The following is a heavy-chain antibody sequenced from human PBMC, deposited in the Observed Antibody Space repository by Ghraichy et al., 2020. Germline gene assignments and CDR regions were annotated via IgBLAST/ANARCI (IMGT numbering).Heavy chain of an antibody. CDR3: ARIFGAANRGTFDI. Sequence: SGPTLVKPTQTLTLTCTFSGFSLSTRDMCVSWIRQPPGQAPEWLARIDWDDDKFYSSSLRRRLTISKDTSRNLVVLRMTNMDPVDSATYYCARIFGAANRGTFDIWGPGTMVTVSS. V-gene: IGHV2-70*17. D-gene: IGHD2-15*01. J-gene: IGHJ3*02. CDR1: GFSLSTRDMC. CDR2: IDWDDDK.